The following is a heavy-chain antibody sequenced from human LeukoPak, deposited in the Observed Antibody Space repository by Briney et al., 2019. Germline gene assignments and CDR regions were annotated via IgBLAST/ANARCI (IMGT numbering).Heavy chain of an antibody. J-gene: IGHJ3*02. CDR2: IYHSGST. CDR1: GYSISSGYY. Sequence: SETLSLTCAVSGYSISSGYYWGWIRQPPGKGREWIGSIYHSGSTYYNPSLKSRVTISVDTYKNQFSLKLSSVTAADTAVYYCARQGELPRAFDIWGQGTMVTVSS. D-gene: IGHD3-10*01. V-gene: IGHV4-38-2*01. CDR3: ARQGELPRAFDI.